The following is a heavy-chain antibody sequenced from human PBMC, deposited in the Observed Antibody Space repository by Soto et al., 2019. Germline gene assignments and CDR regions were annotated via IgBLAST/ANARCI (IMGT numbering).Heavy chain of an antibody. D-gene: IGHD2-2*01. V-gene: IGHV3-30*18. J-gene: IGHJ6*02. CDR3: AKATRYCSSTSCSCYYYYGMDV. CDR1: GFTFSSYG. Sequence: QVQLVESGGGVVQPGRSLRLSCAASGFTFSSYGMHWVRQAPGKGLEWVAVISYDGSNKYYADSVKGRFTISRDNSKNTLYLQMNSLRAEDTAVYYCAKATRYCSSTSCSCYYYYGMDVWGQGTTVTVSS. CDR2: ISYDGSNK.